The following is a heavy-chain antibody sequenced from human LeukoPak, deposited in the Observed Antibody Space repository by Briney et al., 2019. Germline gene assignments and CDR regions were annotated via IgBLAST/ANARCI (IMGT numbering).Heavy chain of an antibody. CDR2: ISGSGGST. J-gene: IGHJ4*02. V-gene: IGHV3-23*01. D-gene: IGHD6-19*01. CDR1: GFTFSSYA. CDR3: AKTSSGWYSLFDY. Sequence: GGSLTLSCAASGFTFSSYAMSWVRQAPGKGLEWVSAISGSGGSTYYADSVKGRFTISRDNSKNTLYLQMNSLRAEDTAVYYCAKTSSGWYSLFDYWGQGTLVTVSS.